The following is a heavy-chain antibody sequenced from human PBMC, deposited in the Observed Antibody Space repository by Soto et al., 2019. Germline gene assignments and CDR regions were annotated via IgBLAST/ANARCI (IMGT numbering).Heavy chain of an antibody. J-gene: IGHJ6*02. CDR3: AKAAGSYSSSWGSLPYFYALDV. D-gene: IGHD6-13*01. CDR2: ISASGGST. V-gene: IGHV3-23*01. CDR1: GFTFSSYA. Sequence: EVQLLESGGGLVQPGGSLRFSCAASGFTFSSYAISWVRQAPGKGLEWVSGISASGGSTYYADSVKGRFTISRDNSKNTLYLQMNSLRAEDTALYYCAKAAGSYSSSWGSLPYFYALDVWGQGTAVTVSS.